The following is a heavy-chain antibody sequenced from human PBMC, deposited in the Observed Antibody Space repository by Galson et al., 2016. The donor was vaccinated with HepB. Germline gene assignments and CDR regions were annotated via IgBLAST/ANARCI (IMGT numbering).Heavy chain of an antibody. D-gene: IGHD1-26*01. J-gene: IGHJ4*02. CDR3: AREGGTSGTYRYYFDY. Sequence: SLRLSCAASGFSFSNYGMHWVRQAPGKGLEWVAVVSSGGTTQYYADSVKGRFTISRDNSKSTLYLQMDSLRIDATAVYYCAREGGTSGTYRYYFDYWGQGTLVTVSS. CDR2: VSSGGTTQ. CDR1: GFSFSNYG. V-gene: IGHV3-30*03.